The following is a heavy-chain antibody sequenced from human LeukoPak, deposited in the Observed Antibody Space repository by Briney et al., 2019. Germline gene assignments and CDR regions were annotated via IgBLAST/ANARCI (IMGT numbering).Heavy chain of an antibody. D-gene: IGHD2-15*01. CDR1: GYRFTDYW. Sequence: GESLKISCKGSGYRFTDYWIGWVRQMPGKGPEWVGVIYPAGSDTRYSPSFQGQVTISADKSISTAYLQWSSLKASDTAIYYCAKASTPIRGFCSSGSCTRFDYWGQGTLVTVSS. CDR3: AKASTPIRGFCSSGSCTRFDY. J-gene: IGHJ4*02. V-gene: IGHV5-51*01. CDR2: IYPAGSDT.